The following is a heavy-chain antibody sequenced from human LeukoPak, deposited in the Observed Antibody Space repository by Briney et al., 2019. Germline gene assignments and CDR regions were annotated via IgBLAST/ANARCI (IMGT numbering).Heavy chain of an antibody. Sequence: GGSLRLSCAASGFTFSSYAMHWVRQAPGKGLEWVAFIRYDGSNKYYADSVKGRFTISRDNSKNTLYLQMNSLRAEDTAVYYCAKDVGYSSGWYPLYFDYWGQGTLVTVSS. CDR2: IRYDGSNK. V-gene: IGHV3-30*02. CDR1: GFTFSSYA. CDR3: AKDVGYSSGWYPLYFDY. J-gene: IGHJ4*02. D-gene: IGHD6-19*01.